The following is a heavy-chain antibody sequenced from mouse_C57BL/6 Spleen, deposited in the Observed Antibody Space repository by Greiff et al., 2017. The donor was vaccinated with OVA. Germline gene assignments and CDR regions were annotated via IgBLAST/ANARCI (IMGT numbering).Heavy chain of an antibody. CDR1: GYTFTDYY. Sequence: VQLQQSGPELVKPGASVKISCKASGYTFTDYYMNWVKQSHGKSLEWIGDINPNNGGTSYNQKFKSKATLTVDKSSSTAYMQLSSLTSEDSAVYYCAGYGSSYAMDYWGQGTSVTVSS. V-gene: IGHV1-26*01. D-gene: IGHD1-1*01. CDR2: INPNNGGT. CDR3: AGYGSSYAMDY. J-gene: IGHJ4*01.